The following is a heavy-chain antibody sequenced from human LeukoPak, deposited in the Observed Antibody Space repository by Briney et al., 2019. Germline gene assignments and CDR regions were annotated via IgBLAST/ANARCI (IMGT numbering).Heavy chain of an antibody. V-gene: IGHV3-53*04. CDR3: AREGGDYNPFDY. Sequence: GGSLILSCAVSGFTVSTNYMSWVRRAPGKGLEWVSVMYSGGSTYYADSVKGRFTISRHNSKNTLYLEINSLRPDDTAVYYCAREGGDYNPFDYWGQGTLVTVSS. CDR1: GFTVSTNY. J-gene: IGHJ4*02. D-gene: IGHD4-17*01. CDR2: MYSGGST.